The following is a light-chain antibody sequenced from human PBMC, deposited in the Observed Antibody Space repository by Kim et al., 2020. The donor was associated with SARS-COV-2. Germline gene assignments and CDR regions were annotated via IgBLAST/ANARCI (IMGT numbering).Light chain of an antibody. CDR3: SSYTNSDSWV. Sequence: PSITISCTGTRSDIGGYNYVSWYQQYPGKAPRLMIYAVTKRPSGVSNRFSGSKSGDTASLTISGLQAEDEADYYCSSYTNSDSWVFGGGTQLTVL. J-gene: IGLJ3*02. V-gene: IGLV2-14*03. CDR1: RSDIGGYNY. CDR2: AVT.